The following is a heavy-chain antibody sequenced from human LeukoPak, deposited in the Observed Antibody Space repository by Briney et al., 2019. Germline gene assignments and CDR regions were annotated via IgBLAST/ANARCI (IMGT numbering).Heavy chain of an antibody. CDR2: ISWSGTTT. V-gene: IGHV3-9*01. CDR3: AKDESTGGFAPGYFYGMGV. Sequence: GGSLGLSCLVSGFRFDDYGMHWVRQAPGKGLEWVSGISWSGTTTGYADSVKGRFTISRDSAKDSLYLQMDSLRVEDTALYACAKDESTGGFAPGYFYGMGVWGQGTTVTVSS. D-gene: IGHD3-16*01. CDR1: GFRFDDYG. J-gene: IGHJ6*02.